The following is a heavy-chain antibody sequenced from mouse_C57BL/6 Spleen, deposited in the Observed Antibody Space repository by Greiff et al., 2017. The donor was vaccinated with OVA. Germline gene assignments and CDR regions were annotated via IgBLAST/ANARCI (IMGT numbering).Heavy chain of an antibody. J-gene: IGHJ3*01. CDR3: ARGGSSYFAY. V-gene: IGHV3-1*01. CDR2: ISYSGST. Sequence: EVQGVESGPGMVKPSQSLSLTCTVTGYSITSGYDWHWIRHFPGNKLEWMGYISYSGSTNYNPSLKSRISITHDTSKNHFFLKLNSVTTEDTATYYCARGGSSYFAYWGQGTLVTVSA. D-gene: IGHD1-1*01. CDR1: GYSITSGYD.